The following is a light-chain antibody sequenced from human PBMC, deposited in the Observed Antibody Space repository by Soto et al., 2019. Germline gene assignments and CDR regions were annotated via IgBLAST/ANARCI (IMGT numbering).Light chain of an antibody. CDR1: QSVLYSSNNKNY. J-gene: IGKJ2*01. V-gene: IGKV4-1*01. Sequence: DIVMTQSPDSLAVSLVERATINCKSSQSVLYSSNNKNYLAWYQQKPGQPPKLLIYWASTRESGVPDRFSGRGSGTDFTLTSSSLQAEDVAVYYCQQYYSPPPTFGQGTKLEIK. CDR3: QQYYSPPPT. CDR2: WAS.